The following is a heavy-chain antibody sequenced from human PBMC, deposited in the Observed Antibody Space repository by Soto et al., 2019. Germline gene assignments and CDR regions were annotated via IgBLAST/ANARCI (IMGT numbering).Heavy chain of an antibody. CDR3: ARGYSYGSLYYYGMDV. V-gene: IGHV1-69*13. D-gene: IGHD5-18*01. CDR2: IIPIFGTA. CDR1: GGTFSSYA. J-gene: IGHJ6*02. Sequence: SVKVSCKASGGTFSSYAISWVRQAPGQGLEWMGGIIPIFGTAKYAQKFQGRVTITADESTSTAYMELSSLRSEDTAVYYCARGYSYGSLYYYGMDVWGQGTTVTVSS.